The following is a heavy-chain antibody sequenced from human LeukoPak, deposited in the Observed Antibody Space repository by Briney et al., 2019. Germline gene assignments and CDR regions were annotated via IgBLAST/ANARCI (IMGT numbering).Heavy chain of an antibody. J-gene: IGHJ4*02. CDR1: GGSISSYY. CDR3: ARHKSYDRYFDY. CDR2: IYYSGST. D-gene: IGHD3-22*01. V-gene: IGHV4-59*08. Sequence: SETLSLTCTVSGGSISSYYWSWIRQPPGKGLEWIGYIYYSGSTNYNPSLKSRVTISVDTSKNQFSLKLSSVTAADTAVYYCARHKSYDRYFDYWGRGTLVTVSS.